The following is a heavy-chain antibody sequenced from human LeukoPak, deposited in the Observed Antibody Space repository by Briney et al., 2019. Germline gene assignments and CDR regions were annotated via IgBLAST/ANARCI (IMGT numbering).Heavy chain of an antibody. CDR2: INPNSGNT. J-gene: IGHJ1*01. CDR3: ARGPPTAQYFQH. V-gene: IGHV1-8*03. Sequence: ASVKVPCKASGYTFTTYDINWVRQAPGQGLQWMGWINPNSGNTGYAQKFQGRITITRNTSMSTVYMELSSLRSEDTAVYYCARGPPTAQYFQHWGQGTLVTVSS. D-gene: IGHD1-1*01. CDR1: GYTFTTYD.